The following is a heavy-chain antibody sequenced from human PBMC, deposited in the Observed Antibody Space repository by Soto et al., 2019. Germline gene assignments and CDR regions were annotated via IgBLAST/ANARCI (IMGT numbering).Heavy chain of an antibody. CDR1: GFTFSSYG. J-gene: IGHJ4*02. CDR3: ARVEAVADASSPPFDY. CDR2: IWYDGSNK. V-gene: IGHV3-33*01. Sequence: QVPLVESGGGVVQPGRSLRLSCAASGFTFSSYGMHWVRQAPGKGLEWVAVIWYDGSNKYYADSVKGRFTISRDNSKNTLYLQMNSLRAEDTAVYYCARVEAVADASSPPFDYWGQGTLVTVSS. D-gene: IGHD6-19*01.